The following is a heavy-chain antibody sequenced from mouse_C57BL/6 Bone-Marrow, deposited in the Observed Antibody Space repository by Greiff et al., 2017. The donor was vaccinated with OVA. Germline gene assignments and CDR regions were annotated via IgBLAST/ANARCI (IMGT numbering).Heavy chain of an antibody. Sequence: DVKLVESGGGLVQPGGSLKLSCAASGFTFSDYYMYWVRQTPEKRLEWVAYISNGGGSTYYPDTVKGRFTISRDNAKNTLYLQMSRLKSEDTAMYYCARGDGSPGAYWGQGTLVTVSA. D-gene: IGHD1-1*01. J-gene: IGHJ3*01. CDR3: ARGDGSPGAY. CDR1: GFTFSDYY. CDR2: ISNGGGST. V-gene: IGHV5-12*01.